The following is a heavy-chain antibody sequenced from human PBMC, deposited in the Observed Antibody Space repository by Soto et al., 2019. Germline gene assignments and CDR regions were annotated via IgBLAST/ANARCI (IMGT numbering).Heavy chain of an antibody. Sequence: QVQLVESGGGVVQPGRSLRLSCAASGFTFSSYGMHWVRQAPGKGLEWVAVISSDVSNKYYADSVKGRFTISRDNSKNTLYLQMNSLRGEDTAVYYCAKPPVARGYFDYWGQGTLVTVSS. CDR2: ISSDVSNK. CDR1: GFTFSSYG. D-gene: IGHD2-15*01. CDR3: AKPPVARGYFDY. V-gene: IGHV3-30*18. J-gene: IGHJ4*02.